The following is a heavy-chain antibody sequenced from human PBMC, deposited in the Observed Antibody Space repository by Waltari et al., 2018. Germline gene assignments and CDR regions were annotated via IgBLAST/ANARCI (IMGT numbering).Heavy chain of an antibody. J-gene: IGHJ4*02. Sequence: EVQLVESGGGLVQLGGSLRLPCAASGFTFSSYWMPGVRQVPGKGLVWVSRINRDGSLISHADSVKGRFTISRDNAKNTLYLQTNSLRGEDTAVYYCARGLGDYWGQGTLVTVSS. CDR3: ARGLGDY. V-gene: IGHV3-74*01. D-gene: IGHD3-16*01. CDR1: GFTFSSYW. CDR2: INRDGSLI.